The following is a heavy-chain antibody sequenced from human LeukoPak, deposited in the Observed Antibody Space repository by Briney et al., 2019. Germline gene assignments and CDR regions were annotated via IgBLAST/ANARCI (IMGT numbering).Heavy chain of an antibody. V-gene: IGHV3-7*03. J-gene: IGHJ6*02. CDR1: GFTFGKYW. D-gene: IGHD1-1*01. CDR2: IKLDGSEK. Sequence: GGSLRLSCVASGFTFGKYWMSWVRQAPGKGLEWVANIKLDGSEKNYVDSVKGRFTISRDNTKNSLYLQMNSLRAEDTAVYYCAKWNSITSYWNYFGMDVWGQGTTVTVSS. CDR3: AKWNSITSYWNYFGMDV.